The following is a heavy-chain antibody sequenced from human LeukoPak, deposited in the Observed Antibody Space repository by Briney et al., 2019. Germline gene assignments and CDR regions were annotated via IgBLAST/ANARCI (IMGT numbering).Heavy chain of an antibody. CDR3: ARAAAAAATGWHYWFDP. D-gene: IGHD6-13*01. CDR1: GDSVSSNSAA. Sequence: SQTLSLTCAISGDSVSSNSAAWNCIRQSPSRGLEWLGRTYYRSKWYNDYAVSVKSRITINPDTSKNQFSLQLNSVTPEDTAVYYCARAAAAAATGWHYWFDPWGQGTLVTVSS. CDR2: TYYRSKWYN. V-gene: IGHV6-1*01. J-gene: IGHJ5*02.